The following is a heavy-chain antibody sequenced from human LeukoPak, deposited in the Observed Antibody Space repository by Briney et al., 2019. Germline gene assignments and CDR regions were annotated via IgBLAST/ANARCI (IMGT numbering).Heavy chain of an antibody. D-gene: IGHD6-13*01. J-gene: IGHJ5*02. Sequence: PGGSLRLSCAASGFTFSDYYMSWIRQAPGKGLEWVSYISSSGSTIYYADSVKGRFTISRDNAKNSLYLQMNSPRAEDTAVYYCARAVTSSSSWYKWVNWFDPWGQGTLVTVSS. CDR1: GFTFSDYY. CDR2: ISSSGSTI. V-gene: IGHV3-11*01. CDR3: ARAVTSSSSWYKWVNWFDP.